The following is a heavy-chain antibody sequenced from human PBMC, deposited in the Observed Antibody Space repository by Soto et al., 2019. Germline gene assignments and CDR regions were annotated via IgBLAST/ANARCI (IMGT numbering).Heavy chain of an antibody. J-gene: IGHJ4*02. CDR1: GYTFTSYY. Sequence: GASVKVSCKASGYTFTSYYMHWVRQAPGQGLEWMGIINPSGGSTSYAQKLQGRVTMTRDTSTSTVYMELSSLRSEDTAVYYCAKMSDYYDSSGSTTGYWGQGTLVTVSS. CDR2: INPSGGST. CDR3: AKMSDYYDSSGSTTGY. V-gene: IGHV1-46*01. D-gene: IGHD3-22*01.